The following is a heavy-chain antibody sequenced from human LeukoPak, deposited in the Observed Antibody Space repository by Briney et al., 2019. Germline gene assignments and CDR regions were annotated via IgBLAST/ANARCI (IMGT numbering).Heavy chain of an antibody. CDR1: GFTFSSYA. Sequence: GGSLRLSCAASGFTFSSYAMSWVRQAPGKGLEWVSAISGSGGSTYYADSVKGRFTISRDNAKNSLHLQMDSLRAEDTAVYYCARDPTSIVGALDAFDIWGQGTMVTVSS. D-gene: IGHD1-26*01. CDR3: ARDPTSIVGALDAFDI. V-gene: IGHV3-23*01. J-gene: IGHJ3*02. CDR2: ISGSGGST.